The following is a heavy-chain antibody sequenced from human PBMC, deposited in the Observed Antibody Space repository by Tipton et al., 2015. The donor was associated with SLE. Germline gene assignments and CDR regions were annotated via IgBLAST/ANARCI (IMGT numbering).Heavy chain of an antibody. V-gene: IGHV4-59*01. CDR3: AREEYSSGWTEVHWFDP. CDR2: IYYSGST. Sequence: TLSLTCTVSGGSINSYYWSWIRQPPGKGLEWIGYIYYSGSTNYNPSLKSRVTISVDTSKNQFSLKLSSVTAADTAVYYCAREEYSSGWTEVHWFDPWGQGTLVTVSS. J-gene: IGHJ5*02. CDR1: GGSINSYY. D-gene: IGHD6-19*01.